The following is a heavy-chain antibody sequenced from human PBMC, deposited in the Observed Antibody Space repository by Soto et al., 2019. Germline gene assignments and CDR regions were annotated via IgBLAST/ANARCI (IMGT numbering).Heavy chain of an antibody. CDR1: GCSISNSKW. J-gene: IGHJ4*02. Sequence: PSETLVVTEAVSGCSISNSKWWGWIRQPPGKGLEWIGYIYYSGTTYYNPSLKSRVTISVDRSKNQFSLKLSSVTDADTAVYYCARHFSVDYFDYWGQGALVTVSS. V-gene: IGHV4-28*01. CDR3: ARHFSVDYFDY. CDR2: IYYSGTT.